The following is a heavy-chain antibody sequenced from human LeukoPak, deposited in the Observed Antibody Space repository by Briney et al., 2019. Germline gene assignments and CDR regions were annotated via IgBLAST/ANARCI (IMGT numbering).Heavy chain of an antibody. Sequence: GESLKISCKGSGYSFTSYWIGWVRQMPGKGLEWMGIIYPGDSDTRYSPSFQGQVTISADKSISTAYLQWSSLKASDTAMYYCARVDYYDSSGYYYDFDYWGQGTLVTVSS. CDR3: ARVDYYDSSGYYYDFDY. CDR1: GYSFTSYW. V-gene: IGHV5-51*01. CDR2: IYPGDSDT. D-gene: IGHD3-22*01. J-gene: IGHJ4*02.